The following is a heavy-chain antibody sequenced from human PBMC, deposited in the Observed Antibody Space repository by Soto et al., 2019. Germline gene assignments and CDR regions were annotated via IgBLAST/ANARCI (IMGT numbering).Heavy chain of an antibody. Sequence: GGSLRLSCAASGFTVSSHAMSWVRQAPGKGLGWVSSISGSGDGTYYGDSVKGRFTISRDSSSSTLYLEMKNLRGEDTAVYFCTRSRRSILMVYGFGGMDVWGQGTTVTVSS. D-gene: IGHD2-8*01. CDR2: ISGSGDGT. J-gene: IGHJ6*02. CDR3: TRSRRSILMVYGFGGMDV. CDR1: GFTVSSHA. V-gene: IGHV3-23*01.